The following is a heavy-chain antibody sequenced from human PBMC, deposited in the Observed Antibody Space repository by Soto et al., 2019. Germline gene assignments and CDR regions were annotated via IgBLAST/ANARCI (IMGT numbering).Heavy chain of an antibody. D-gene: IGHD2-15*01. J-gene: IGHJ4*02. CDR1: VFTFNSFA. V-gene: IGHV3-23*01. Sequence: PWWSLRLSCSASVFTFNSFAMTWFRQAPGKGLEWVSLITGGGGRTYYADSVKGRFTASRDNSKNTVYLQMNSLRAEDTAIYYCAKDSRKNNWTPDFWGQGTLVTVSS. CDR3: AKDSRKNNWTPDF. CDR2: ITGGGGRT.